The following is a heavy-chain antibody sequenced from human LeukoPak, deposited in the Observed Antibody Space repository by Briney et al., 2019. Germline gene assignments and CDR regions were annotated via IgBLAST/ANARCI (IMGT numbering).Heavy chain of an antibody. D-gene: IGHD2-2*01. J-gene: IGHJ4*02. CDR2: INWDDDK. CDR1: GFSLSTSGMR. Sequence: ESGPALVKPTQTLTLTCTFSGFSLSTSGMRVSWIRQPPGKALEWLARINWDDDKFYSTSLKTRLIISKDTSKNQVVLTMTNMGPVDTATYYCAREESISCFDYWGQGTLVTVSS. CDR3: AREESISCFDY. V-gene: IGHV2-70*04.